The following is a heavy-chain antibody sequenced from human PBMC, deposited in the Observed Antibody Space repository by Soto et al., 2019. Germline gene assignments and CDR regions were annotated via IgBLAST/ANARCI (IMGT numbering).Heavy chain of an antibody. CDR3: ARDLGYCSGGSCFPENWFDP. D-gene: IGHD2-15*01. V-gene: IGHV1-2*02. CDR1: GYTFTGYY. CDR2: INPNSGGT. Sequence: GASVKVSGKASGYTFTGYYMHWVRQAPGQGLEWMGWINPNSGGTNYAQKFQGRVTMTRDTSISTAYMELSRLRSDDTAVYYCARDLGYCSGGSCFPENWFDPWGQGTLVTVSS. J-gene: IGHJ5*02.